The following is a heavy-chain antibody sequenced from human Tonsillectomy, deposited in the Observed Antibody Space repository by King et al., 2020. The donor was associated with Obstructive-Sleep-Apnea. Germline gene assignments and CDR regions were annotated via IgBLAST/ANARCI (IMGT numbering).Heavy chain of an antibody. Sequence: VQLVESGGGVVQPGRSLRLSCAASGFTFSSYGMHWVRQAPGRGLEWVSVISYDGSSKFYADSVKGRFTISRDNSKNTLYLQMNSLRAADTAVYYCAGKGSAYYYGMDVWGQGTTVTVSS. D-gene: IGHD2-15*01. J-gene: IGHJ6*02. V-gene: IGHV3-30*03. CDR2: ISYDGSSK. CDR1: GFTFSSYG. CDR3: AGKGSAYYYGMDV.